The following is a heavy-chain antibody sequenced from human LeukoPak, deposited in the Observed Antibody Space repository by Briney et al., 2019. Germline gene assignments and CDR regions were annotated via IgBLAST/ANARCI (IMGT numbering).Heavy chain of an antibody. Sequence: GGSLRLSCAASGFTVSSNYMSWVRQAPGKGLEWVSVIYSGGSTYYADSVKGRFTISRDNSKNTLYLQMNSLRAEDTAVYYCARGTNSKAAAGTIGYWGQGTLVTVSS. CDR3: ARGTNSKAAAGTIGY. CDR1: GFTVSSNY. V-gene: IGHV3-66*01. CDR2: IYSGGST. J-gene: IGHJ4*02. D-gene: IGHD6-13*01.